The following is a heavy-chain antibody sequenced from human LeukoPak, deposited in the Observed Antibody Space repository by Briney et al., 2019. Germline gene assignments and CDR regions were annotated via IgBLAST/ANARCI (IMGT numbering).Heavy chain of an antibody. J-gene: IGHJ5*01. CDR2: IYSGGST. CDR3: VRHDGRSGGTMGAFDS. D-gene: IGHD4-23*01. V-gene: IGHV3-66*04. CDR1: GFTVSSNY. Sequence: GGSLRLSCAASGFTVSSNYMSWVRQAPGKGLEWVSVIYSGGSTYYADSVKGRFTISRDNSKNTLYLQMNSLRAEDTAVYYCVRHDGRSGGTMGAFDSWGQGSLVTVSS.